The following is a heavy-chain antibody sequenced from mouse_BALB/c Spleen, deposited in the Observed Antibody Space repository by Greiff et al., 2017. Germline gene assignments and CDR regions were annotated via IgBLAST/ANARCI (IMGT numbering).Heavy chain of an antibody. CDR1: GDSITSGY. Sequence: EVMLVESGPSLVKPSQTLSLTCSVTGDSITSGYWNWIRKFPGNKLEYMGNISYSGSTYYNPSLKSRISITRDTSKNQYYLQLNSVTTEDTATYYCARFLHYYGSRDAMDYWGQGTSVTVSS. D-gene: IGHD1-1*01. CDR2: ISYSGST. V-gene: IGHV3-8*02. CDR3: ARFLHYYGSRDAMDY. J-gene: IGHJ4*01.